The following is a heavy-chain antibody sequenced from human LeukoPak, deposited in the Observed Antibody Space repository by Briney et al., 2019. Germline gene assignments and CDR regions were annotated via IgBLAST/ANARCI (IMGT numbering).Heavy chain of an antibody. CDR3: AKASVAIPQYCNS. D-gene: IGHD2-2*02. J-gene: IGHJ5*02. CDR2: ISGTGSST. CDR1: GFNCSTYA. Sequence: GGSLRLSCAASGFNCSTYAMHWVRQAPGKGLEWVSTISGTGSSTYYADSAKGRLTISRDNSKDTLFLQLNSLTAADTAMYFCAKASVAIPQYCNSWGQGTLVTVSS. V-gene: IGHV3-23*01.